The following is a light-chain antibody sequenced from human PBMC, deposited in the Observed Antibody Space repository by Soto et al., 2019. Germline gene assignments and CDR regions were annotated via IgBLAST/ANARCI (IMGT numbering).Light chain of an antibody. CDR1: SSNIGPNT. CDR3: AAWDGSLNVVL. Sequence: QSVLTQPPSASGTPGQRGTISCAGSSSNIGPNTVNWYQQLPRSAPQLLLYSTNQPPSGVPGRFSGSKSGTSASLAISGLQSDDEADYYCAAWDGSLNVVLFGGGTKLTVL. V-gene: IGLV1-44*01. J-gene: IGLJ2*01. CDR2: STN.